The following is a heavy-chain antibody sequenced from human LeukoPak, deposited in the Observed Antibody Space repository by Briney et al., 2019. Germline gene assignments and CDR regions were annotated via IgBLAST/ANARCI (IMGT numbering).Heavy chain of an antibody. D-gene: IGHD3-10*01. CDR3: ARDRITMVRGPFDH. CDR1: GFTFGSYA. J-gene: IGHJ4*02. Sequence: GGSLRLSCAASGFTFGSYAMHWVRQAPGKGLEWVAVISYDGSNKYYADSVKGRFTISRDNSKNTLYLQMNSLRAEDTAVYYCARDRITMVRGPFDHWGQGTLVTVSS. V-gene: IGHV3-30*04. CDR2: ISYDGSNK.